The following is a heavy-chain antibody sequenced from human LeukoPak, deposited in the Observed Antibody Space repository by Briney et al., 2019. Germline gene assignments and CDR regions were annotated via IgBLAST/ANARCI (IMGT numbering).Heavy chain of an antibody. CDR3: ATYYYGSGSSPFDY. Sequence: ASVKVSCKASGDTFTGYYMHWVRQAPGQGLEWMGWINPNSGGTNYAQKFQGRVTMTRDTSISTAYMELSRLRSDDTAVYYCATYYYGSGSSPFDYWGQGTLVTVSS. J-gene: IGHJ4*02. CDR1: GDTFTGYY. V-gene: IGHV1-2*02. CDR2: INPNSGGT. D-gene: IGHD3-10*01.